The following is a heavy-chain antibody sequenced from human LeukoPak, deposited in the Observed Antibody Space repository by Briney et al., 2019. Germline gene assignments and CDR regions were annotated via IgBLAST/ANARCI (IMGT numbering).Heavy chain of an antibody. V-gene: IGHV3-7*01. D-gene: IGHD3-22*01. CDR1: GFTFSSYW. Sequence: GGSLRLSCAASGFTFSSYWMSWVRQAPGKGLEWVANIKQDGSEKYYVDSVKGRFTISRDNAKNSLYLQMNSLRAEDTAVYYCARPYYYDSSGYYPPDYWGQGTLVTVSS. CDR2: IKQDGSEK. CDR3: ARPYYYDSSGYYPPDY. J-gene: IGHJ4*02.